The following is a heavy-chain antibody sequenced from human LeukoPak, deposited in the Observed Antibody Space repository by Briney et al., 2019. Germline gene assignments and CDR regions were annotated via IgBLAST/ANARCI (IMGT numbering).Heavy chain of an antibody. Sequence: ASVKVSCKAPGGSFSSYAISWVRQAPGQGLEWMGRIIPILGIANYAQKFQGRVTITADKSTSTAYMDLSSLRSEDTAVYYCASHPADTSDWYFFDYWGQGTLVTVSS. CDR2: IIPILGIA. D-gene: IGHD6-19*01. J-gene: IGHJ4*02. CDR1: GGSFSSYA. V-gene: IGHV1-69*04. CDR3: ASHPADTSDWYFFDY.